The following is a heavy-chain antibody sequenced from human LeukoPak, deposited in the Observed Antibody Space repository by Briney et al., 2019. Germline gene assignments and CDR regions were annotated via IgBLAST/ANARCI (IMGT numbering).Heavy chain of an antibody. V-gene: IGHV3-23*01. CDR1: GFTFSSYA. D-gene: IGHD5-18*01. Sequence: PGGSLRLSCAASGFTFSSYAMSWVRQAPGKGLEWVSAISGSGGSTYYADSVKGRFTISRDNSKNTLYLQMNSLRAEDTAVYYCAKSSDVDTAMEGASDNWGQGTLITVSS. J-gene: IGHJ4*02. CDR2: ISGSGGST. CDR3: AKSSDVDTAMEGASDN.